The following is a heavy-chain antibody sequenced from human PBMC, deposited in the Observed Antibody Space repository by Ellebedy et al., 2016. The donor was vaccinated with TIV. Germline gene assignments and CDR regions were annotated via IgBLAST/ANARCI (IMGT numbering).Heavy chain of an antibody. CDR3: AKVGHLAAAGTIDY. V-gene: IGHV3-11*01. CDR1: GFTFSDYY. Sequence: GESLKISCAASGFTFSDYYMSWFRQAPGKGLEWVSYYADSVKGRFTISRDNAKNSLYLQVNSLRAEDTAAYYCAKVGHLAAAGTIDYWGQGTLVTVSS. D-gene: IGHD6-13*01. J-gene: IGHJ4*02.